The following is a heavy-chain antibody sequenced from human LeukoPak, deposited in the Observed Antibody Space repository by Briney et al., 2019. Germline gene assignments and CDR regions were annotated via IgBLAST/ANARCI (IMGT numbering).Heavy chain of an antibody. CDR2: INHSGST. V-gene: IGHV4-34*01. J-gene: IGHJ4*02. CDR3: ASGTTAENYYDSSGYLGPTGNFAY. Sequence: SETLSLTCADYRGSFSGYYWSWIRQPPGKGLESIGEINHSGSTNYNPSLTRRVTISVDTSKTQSSLKLSSVTAADTAVYYCASGTTAENYYDSSGYLGPTGNFAYWGQGTLVTVSS. D-gene: IGHD3-22*01. CDR1: RGSFSGYY.